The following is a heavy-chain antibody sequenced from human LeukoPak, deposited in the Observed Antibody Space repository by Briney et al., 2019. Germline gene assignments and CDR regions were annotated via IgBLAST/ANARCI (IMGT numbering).Heavy chain of an antibody. CDR3: GRDDSSSWYFDY. CDR2: INAGNGNT. Sequence: ASVKVSCKASGYTFTSYAMHWVRQAPGQRLEWMGWINAGNGNTKYSQKFQGRVTITRDTSSSTAYMELSSLRSEDTAVYYCGRDDSSSWYFDYWGQGTLVPVSP. CDR1: GYTFTSYA. V-gene: IGHV1-3*01. J-gene: IGHJ4*02. D-gene: IGHD6-13*01.